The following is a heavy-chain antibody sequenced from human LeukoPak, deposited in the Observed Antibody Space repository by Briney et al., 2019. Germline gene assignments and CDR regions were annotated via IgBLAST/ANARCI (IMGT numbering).Heavy chain of an antibody. CDR3: ARDSAGNDY. Sequence: ETLSLTCGVYGGSFSGYFWTWIRQPPGKGLEWVANIKQDGSEKYYVDSVKGRFTISRDNAKNSLYQQMNSLRAEDTAMYYCARDSAGNDYWGQGTLVTVSS. J-gene: IGHJ4*02. V-gene: IGHV3-7*01. CDR2: IKQDGSEK. D-gene: IGHD6-13*01. CDR1: GGSFSGYF.